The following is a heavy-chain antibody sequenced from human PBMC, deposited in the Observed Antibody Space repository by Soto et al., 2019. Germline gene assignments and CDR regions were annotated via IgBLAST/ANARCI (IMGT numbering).Heavy chain of an antibody. V-gene: IGHV1-69*01. Sequence: VQLVESGGGLVKPGGSLRLSCAASGFTFSSYAISWVRQAPGQGLEWMGGIIPIFGTANYAQKFQGRVTITADESTSTAYIELSSLRTEDTAVYYCALSHYFGSGSYYKPFDYWGQGTLVTVSS. CDR3: ALSHYFGSGSYYKPFDY. J-gene: IGHJ4*02. CDR1: GFTFSSYA. CDR2: IIPIFGTA. D-gene: IGHD3-10*01.